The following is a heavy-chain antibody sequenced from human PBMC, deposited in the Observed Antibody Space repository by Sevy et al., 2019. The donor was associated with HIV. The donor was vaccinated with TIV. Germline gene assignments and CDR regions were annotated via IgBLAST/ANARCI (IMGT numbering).Heavy chain of an antibody. CDR3: AKDLDIVAVAAAIRLSS. V-gene: IGHV3-23*01. CDR2: LSGTGGST. CDR1: GFTFRNYA. Sequence: GGSLRLSCAASGFTFRNYAMSWVRQAPGKGLEWVSALSGTGGSTYYAASVKDRFTISRDNSKNTLYLQMNSLRVEDTAVYYCAKDLDIVAVAAAIRLSSWGQRTLVTVSS. D-gene: IGHD2-2*01. J-gene: IGHJ5*02.